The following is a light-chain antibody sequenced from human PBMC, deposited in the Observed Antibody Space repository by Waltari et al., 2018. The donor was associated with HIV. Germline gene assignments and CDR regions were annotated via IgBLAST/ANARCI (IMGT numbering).Light chain of an antibody. Sequence: QSALTQAASVSGSPGQSITISCTGSSSDIGAYNYVSWYQQHPDKVPKLVIYEFSKRPSGISNRFSGSKSGNTASLTISGLQADDEASYYCSSYTASSTLDVVFGGGTRLTVL. V-gene: IGLV2-14*03. CDR1: SSDIGAYNY. CDR3: SSYTASSTLDVV. CDR2: EFS. J-gene: IGLJ2*01.